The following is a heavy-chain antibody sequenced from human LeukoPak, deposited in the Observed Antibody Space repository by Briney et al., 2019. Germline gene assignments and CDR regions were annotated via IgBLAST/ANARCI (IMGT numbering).Heavy chain of an antibody. CDR2: IYHSGST. V-gene: IGHV4-30-2*01. CDR1: GGSISSGGYY. D-gene: IGHD1-26*01. Sequence: SETLSLTCTVSGGSISSGGYYWSWIRQPPGKGLEWIGYIYHSGSTYYNPSLKSRVTISVDRSKNQFSLKLSSVTAADTAVYYCAREVRGSYSDYFDYWGQGTLVTVSS. CDR3: AREVRGSYSDYFDY. J-gene: IGHJ4*02.